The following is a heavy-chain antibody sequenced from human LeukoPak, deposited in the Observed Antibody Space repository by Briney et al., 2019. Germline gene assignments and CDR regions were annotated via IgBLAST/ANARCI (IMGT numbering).Heavy chain of an antibody. V-gene: IGHV1-2*02. D-gene: IGHD5-24*01. CDR3: ARGRNIEMTTMSGGSDY. J-gene: IGHJ4*02. CDR2: LNPNSGDT. CDR1: GYTFTDYY. Sequence: ASVKVSCKASGYTFTDYYMHWVRQAPGQGLERMGWLNPNSGDTNYAQKFQGRVSMTRDTSISTAYMDLSDLRSDGTAVYYCARGRNIEMTTMSGGSDYWGQGTLVTVSS.